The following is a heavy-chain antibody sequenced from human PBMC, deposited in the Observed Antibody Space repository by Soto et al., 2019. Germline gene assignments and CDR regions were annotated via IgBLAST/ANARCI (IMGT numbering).Heavy chain of an antibody. CDR3: ARVPDR. CDR1: GGSINSGDYY. Sequence: SETLSLTCTVSGGSINSGDYYWSWFRQPPGKGLEWIGFIYYSGGTYYNPSLKSRLTMSIDTSKNQFSLKLNSVTAADTAVYYCARVPDRWGQGTLVTVSS. D-gene: IGHD2-2*01. CDR2: IYYSGGT. J-gene: IGHJ5*02. V-gene: IGHV4-30-4*01.